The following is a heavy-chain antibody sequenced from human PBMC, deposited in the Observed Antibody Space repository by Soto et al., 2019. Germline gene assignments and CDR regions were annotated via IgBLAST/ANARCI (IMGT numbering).Heavy chain of an antibody. CDR3: ARGVKDDYICGSYRYLFDY. D-gene: IGHD3-16*02. Sequence: ASETLSLTCTVSGGSISSGGYYWSWIRQHPGKGLEWIGYIYYSGSTYYNPSLKSRVTISVDTSKNQFSLKLSSVTAADTAVYYCARGVKDDYICGSYRYLFDYWAQGSLVTVSS. CDR2: IYYSGST. J-gene: IGHJ4*02. V-gene: IGHV4-31*03. CDR1: GGSISSGGYY.